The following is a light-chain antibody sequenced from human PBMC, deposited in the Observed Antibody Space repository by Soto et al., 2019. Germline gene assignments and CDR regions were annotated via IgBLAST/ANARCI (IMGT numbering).Light chain of an antibody. Sequence: ETVLTQSPGTLSLSPGERATLSCRASQSVNFSYLAWYQQKPGQAPRLLIYGASTRATGAPDRFSGSGSGTDFTLTITGLEPEDFAVYYCQQYDDSATFGQGTKVEIK. J-gene: IGKJ1*01. V-gene: IGKV3-20*01. CDR1: QSVNFSY. CDR3: QQYDDSAT. CDR2: GAS.